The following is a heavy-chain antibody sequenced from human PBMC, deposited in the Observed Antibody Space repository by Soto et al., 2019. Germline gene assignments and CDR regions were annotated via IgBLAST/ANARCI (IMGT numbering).Heavy chain of an antibody. V-gene: IGHV4-59*01. CDR1: GGSISSYY. J-gene: IGHJ3*02. D-gene: IGHD6-19*01. CDR3: ARDKAVAGTGVDVDAFDI. CDR2: IYYSGST. Sequence: PSETLSLTCTVSGGSISSYYWSWIRQPPGKGLEWIGYIYYSGSTNYNPSLKSRVTMTRNTSISTAYMELSSLRSEDTAVYYCARDKAVAGTGVDVDAFDIWGQGTMVTVSS.